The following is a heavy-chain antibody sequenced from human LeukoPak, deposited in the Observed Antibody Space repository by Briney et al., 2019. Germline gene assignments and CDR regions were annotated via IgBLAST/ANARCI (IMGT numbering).Heavy chain of an antibody. Sequence: GGSLRLSCAVSGFTFSTYSMNWVRQAPGKGLEWVSSITSRSSYIYYAVSVRGRFTISRDDARNSLYLQMNSLRAEDTAVYYCSRGRATSSWVYYYMDVWGKGTTVTVSS. J-gene: IGHJ6*03. D-gene: IGHD6-13*01. V-gene: IGHV3-21*01. CDR3: SRGRATSSWVYYYMDV. CDR1: GFTFSTYS. CDR2: ITSRSSYI.